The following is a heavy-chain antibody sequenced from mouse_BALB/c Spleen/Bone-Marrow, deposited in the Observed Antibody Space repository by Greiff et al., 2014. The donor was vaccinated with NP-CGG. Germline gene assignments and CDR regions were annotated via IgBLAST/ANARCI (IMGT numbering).Heavy chain of an antibody. Sequence: QVHVKQSGPELVKPGASVKISCKASGYAFSSSWMNWVKQRPGQCLEWIGRIYPGDGNTNYNGKFKGKATLTADKSSTTAYMQLSSLTSVDSAVYFCALYDYDGLSWFAYWGQGTLVTVSA. D-gene: IGHD2-4*01. J-gene: IGHJ3*01. CDR2: IYPGDGNT. CDR3: ALYDYDGLSWFAY. CDR1: GYAFSSSW. V-gene: IGHV1-82*01.